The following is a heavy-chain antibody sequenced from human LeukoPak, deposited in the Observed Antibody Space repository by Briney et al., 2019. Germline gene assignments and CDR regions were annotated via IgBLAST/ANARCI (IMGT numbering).Heavy chain of an antibody. CDR2: IKNKANSYIT. Sequence: GGSLTLSCAASGFTFSSYAASWVRQAPGKGLEWVGRIKNKANSYITQYAASMEGRFTISRDDSKNSLYLQMSSLKTEDTAMYYCASIRGTLGYWGQGTVVTVSS. D-gene: IGHD1-26*01. V-gene: IGHV3-72*01. CDR3: ASIRGTLGY. J-gene: IGHJ4*02. CDR1: GFTFSSYA.